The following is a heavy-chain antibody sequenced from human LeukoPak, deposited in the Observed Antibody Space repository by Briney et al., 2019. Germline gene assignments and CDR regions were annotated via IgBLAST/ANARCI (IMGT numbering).Heavy chain of an antibody. CDR1: GVSISSGDYY. CDR2: IYYSGST. V-gene: IGHV4-31*03. J-gene: IGHJ4*02. Sequence: SETLSLTCTVSGVSISSGDYYWRWVRQHPGKGLEWIGYIYYSGSTYYNPSLKSRVTISVDTSKNQFSLKLSSVTAADTAVYYCARGLRYFDWLLEGFDYWGQGTLVTVSS. CDR3: ARGLRYFDWLLEGFDY. D-gene: IGHD3-9*01.